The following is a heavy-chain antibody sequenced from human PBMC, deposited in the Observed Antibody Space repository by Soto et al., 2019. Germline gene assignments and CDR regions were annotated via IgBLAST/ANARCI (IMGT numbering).Heavy chain of an antibody. J-gene: IGHJ5*02. Sequence: PATLSLTCTVSGGSFSSSSYYLGWLRQPPGKGLEWIGSIYYSGSTYYHPSLYCRVTISVDTSKNQFSLKLSSVTAADTAVYYCARPRYISGVGSWFDPWGQGTLVTVS. V-gene: IGHV4-39*01. CDR1: GGSFSSSSYY. D-gene: IGHD6-19*01. CDR3: ARPRYISGVGSWFDP. CDR2: IYYSGST.